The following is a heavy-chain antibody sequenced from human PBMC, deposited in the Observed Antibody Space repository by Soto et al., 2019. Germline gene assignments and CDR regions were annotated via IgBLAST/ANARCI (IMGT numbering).Heavy chain of an antibody. J-gene: IGHJ5*02. CDR2: INAGNGNT. CDR3: AKGNYDISGLSLNWFDP. Sequence: ASVKVSCKASGYTFTSYAMHWVRQAPGQRLEWMGWINAGNGNTKYSQKFQGRVPITRDTSASTAYMELSSLRPEDTAVFYCAKGNYDISGLSLNWFDPWGQGTLVTVSS. V-gene: IGHV1-3*01. D-gene: IGHD3-22*01. CDR1: GYTFTSYA.